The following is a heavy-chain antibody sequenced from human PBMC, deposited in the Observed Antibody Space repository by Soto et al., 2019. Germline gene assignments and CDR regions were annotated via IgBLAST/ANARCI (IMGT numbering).Heavy chain of an antibody. J-gene: IGHJ5*02. Sequence: PSETLSLTCTLSGDSITWSSCYWGWIRQPPGKGLEWVGDVYYSGSTYYNPSLKSRLTMSIDTSKGQFSLKMSSVTAADTGVHSCARLTSRISAARHGRSHWLDPWGPGTLVTVSS. D-gene: IGHD2-21*01. V-gene: IGHV4-39*01. CDR2: VYYSGST. CDR1: GDSITWSSCY. CDR3: ARLTSRISAARHGRSHWLDP.